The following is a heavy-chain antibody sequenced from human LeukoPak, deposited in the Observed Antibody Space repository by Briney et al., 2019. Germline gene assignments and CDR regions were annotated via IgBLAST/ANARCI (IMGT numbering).Heavy chain of an antibody. V-gene: IGHV1-8*01. CDR3: ARSPVGVRKKHDF. Sequence: ASVKVSCKASGYTFTSYDINWVRQATGQGLEWMGWMNPTSGHTGYAQKFQGRVTMTRDTSISTAYMELNSLTSEDTAVYYYARSPVGVRKKHDFWGQGTLVIVSS. J-gene: IGHJ4*02. D-gene: IGHD3-10*01. CDR2: MNPTSGHT. CDR1: GYTFTSYD.